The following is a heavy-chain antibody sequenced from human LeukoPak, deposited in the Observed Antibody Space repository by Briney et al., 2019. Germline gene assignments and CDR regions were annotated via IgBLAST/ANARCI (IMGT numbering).Heavy chain of an antibody. J-gene: IGHJ4*02. CDR1: GFTSSSYS. CDR2: ISSSSSYI. Sequence: PGGSLRLSCAASGFTSSSYSMNWVRQAQGKGLEWVSSISSSSSYIYYADSVKGRFTISRDNAKNSLYLQMNSLRVEDTAVYYCASHRSYSSSSPFDYWGQGTLVTVSS. V-gene: IGHV3-21*01. D-gene: IGHD6-13*01. CDR3: ASHRSYSSSSPFDY.